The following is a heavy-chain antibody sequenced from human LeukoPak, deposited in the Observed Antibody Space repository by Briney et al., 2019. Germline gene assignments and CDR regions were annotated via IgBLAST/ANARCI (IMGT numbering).Heavy chain of an antibody. CDR1: GYSISSGYY. D-gene: IGHD3-10*01. CDR2: IYHSGST. Sequence: PSETLSLTCTVSGYSISSGYYWGWIRQPPGKGLEWIGSIYHSGSTYYNPSLKSRVTISVDTSKNQFSLKLSSVTAADTAVYYCARVTMVRGVLYYYYYYMDVWGKGTTVTVSS. V-gene: IGHV4-38-2*02. J-gene: IGHJ6*03. CDR3: ARVTMVRGVLYYYYYYMDV.